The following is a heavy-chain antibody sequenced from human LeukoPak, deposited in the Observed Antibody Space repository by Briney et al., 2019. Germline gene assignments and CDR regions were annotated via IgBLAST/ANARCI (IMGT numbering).Heavy chain of an antibody. J-gene: IGHJ4*02. CDR2: INDRGHT. D-gene: IGHD4-23*01. CDR3: ARDPTTVVTTPYYFDF. V-gene: IGHV4-34*01. CDR1: GGSFSGYH. Sequence: SETLSLTCAVHGGSFSGYHWNWLRQSPGKGLEWIGEINDRGHTNYNPSLESRITISVDTSKKQFSLNLSSVTAADTAVYYCARDPTTVVTTPYYFDFWGQGTLVTVSS.